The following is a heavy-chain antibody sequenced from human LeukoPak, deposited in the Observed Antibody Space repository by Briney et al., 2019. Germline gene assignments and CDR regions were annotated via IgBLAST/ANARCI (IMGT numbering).Heavy chain of an antibody. J-gene: IGHJ4*02. CDR3: ARDPGYAICYFDY. V-gene: IGHV3-23*01. Sequence: PGGSLRLSCAASGFTSNTYAMSWVRQAPGKGLEWVSTISGNGDSTFYADSVKGRFSISRDNSKNTLYLQMNTLRAEDTAIYYCARDPGYAICYFDYWGQGTLVTVSS. CDR2: ISGNGDST. CDR1: GFTSNTYA. D-gene: IGHD3-9*01.